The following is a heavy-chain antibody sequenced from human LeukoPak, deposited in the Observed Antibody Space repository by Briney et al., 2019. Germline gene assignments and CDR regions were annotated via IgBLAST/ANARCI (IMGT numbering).Heavy chain of an antibody. CDR2: ISTYTGNT. D-gene: IGHD4-17*01. Sequence: GASVKVSCKASGYTFTNHGINWVRQAPGQGLEWMGWISTYTGNTKYAHRLQGRVTVTSDTSTSTVYMELRSLRSDDTAVYYCARDGTPYDHGDYGDYWGQGTLVTVSS. CDR1: GYTFTNHG. CDR3: ARDGTPYDHGDYGDY. J-gene: IGHJ4*02. V-gene: IGHV1-18*01.